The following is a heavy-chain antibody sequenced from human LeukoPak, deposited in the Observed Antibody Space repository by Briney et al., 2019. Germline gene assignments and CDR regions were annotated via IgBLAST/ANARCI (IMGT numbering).Heavy chain of an antibody. J-gene: IGHJ3*02. CDR1: GGTFSSYA. Sequence: RASVKVSCKASGGTFSSYAISWVRQAPGQGLEWMGWINPNSGNTNYAQKLQGRVTMTTDTSTSTAYMELRSLRSDDTAVYYCARDKNYYDSSGYFFDIWGQGTMVTVSS. V-gene: IGHV1-18*01. D-gene: IGHD3-22*01. CDR3: ARDKNYYDSSGYFFDI. CDR2: INPNSGNT.